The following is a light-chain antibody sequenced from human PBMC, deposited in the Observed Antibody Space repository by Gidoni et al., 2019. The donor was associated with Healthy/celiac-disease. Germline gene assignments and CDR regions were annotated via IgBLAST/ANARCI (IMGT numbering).Light chain of an antibody. Sequence: IPLTQSPSSLSASVGDRVTITCRASQSISSYLNWYQQKPGKAPKLLIYAASSLQSGVPSRFSGSGSGTDFTLTISSLQPEDFATYYCQQSYSTPRVTFXQXTKLEIK. CDR3: QQSYSTPRVT. CDR2: AAS. J-gene: IGKJ2*01. V-gene: IGKV1-39*01. CDR1: QSISSY.